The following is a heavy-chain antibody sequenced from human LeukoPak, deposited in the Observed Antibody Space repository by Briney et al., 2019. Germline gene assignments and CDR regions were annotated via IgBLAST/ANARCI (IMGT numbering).Heavy chain of an antibody. CDR1: GFTFSSYA. CDR2: ISGSGGST. D-gene: IGHD3-9*01. Sequence: PGGSLRLSCAASGFTFSSYAMSWVRQAPGKGLEWVSAISGSGGSTYYADSVKGRFTISRDNSKNTLYLQMNSLRAEDTAVYYCAEGSLRYFDWLAEYYFDYWGQGTLVTVSS. V-gene: IGHV3-23*01. J-gene: IGHJ4*02. CDR3: AEGSLRYFDWLAEYYFDY.